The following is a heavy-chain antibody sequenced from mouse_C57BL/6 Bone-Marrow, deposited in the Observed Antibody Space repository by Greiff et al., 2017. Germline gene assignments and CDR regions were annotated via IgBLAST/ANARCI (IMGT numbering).Heavy chain of an antibody. Sequence: VQLQQPGTELVKPGASVKLSCKASGYTFTSYWMHWVKQRPGQGLEWIGNINPSTGGTNSNEKFKSKATLTVDKSSSTAYMQLSSLTSDDSAVYYCARGGPLLRSGRFAYWGQGTLVTVSA. CDR2: INPSTGGT. CDR3: ARGGPLLRSGRFAY. V-gene: IGHV1-53*01. CDR1: GYTFTSYW. J-gene: IGHJ3*01. D-gene: IGHD1-1*01.